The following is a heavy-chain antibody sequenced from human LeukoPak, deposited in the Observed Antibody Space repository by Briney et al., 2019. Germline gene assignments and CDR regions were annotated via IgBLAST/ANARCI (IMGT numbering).Heavy chain of an antibody. CDR2: TYFRSKWYH. CDR1: GDSVFSNIAA. D-gene: IGHD3-10*01. V-gene: IGHV6-1*01. J-gene: IGHJ4*02. CDR3: ARDIDAGNDY. Sequence: SQTLSLTCAISGDSVFSNIAAWTWFRQSPSRGLEWLGRTYFRSKWYHEYAVSVKSRITINPDTSKNQFSLQLNSVTPEDTAVYYCARDIDAGNDYWGQGTLVTVSS.